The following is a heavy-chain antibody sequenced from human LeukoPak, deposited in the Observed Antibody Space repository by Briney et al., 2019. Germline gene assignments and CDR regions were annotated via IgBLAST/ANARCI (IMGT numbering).Heavy chain of an antibody. Sequence: GGSLRLSCAASGFTFSSYAMHWVRQAPGKGLEWVAVISYDGSNKYYADSVKGRFTISRDNSKNTLYLQMNSLRAEDTAVYYCARGEVAGTSQLDDENWFDPWGQGTLVTVSS. CDR1: GFTFSSYA. CDR2: ISYDGSNK. J-gene: IGHJ5*02. V-gene: IGHV3-30-3*01. D-gene: IGHD6-19*01. CDR3: ARGEVAGTSQLDDENWFDP.